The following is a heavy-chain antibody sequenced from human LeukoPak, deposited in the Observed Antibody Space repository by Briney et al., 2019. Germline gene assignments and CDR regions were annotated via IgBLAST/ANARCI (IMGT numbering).Heavy chain of an antibody. CDR1: GGSISDYY. CDR2: IYYSGST. V-gene: IGHV4-59*01. CDR3: ARGDFCSKSNCYLRPMDV. J-gene: IGHJ6*03. Sequence: SETLSLTCTVSGGSISDYYWNWIRQPPGKGLEWTGYIYYSGSTTYNPSLKSRVAMSVDTAKNQFSLIVRSVTAADTAVYYCARGDFCSKSNCYLRPMDVWGKGTTVSVSS. D-gene: IGHD3-3*01.